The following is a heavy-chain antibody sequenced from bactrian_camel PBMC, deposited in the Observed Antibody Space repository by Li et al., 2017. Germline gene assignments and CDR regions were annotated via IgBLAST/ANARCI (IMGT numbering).Heavy chain of an antibody. V-gene: IGHV3S31*01. Sequence: VQLVESGGGLVQPGGSLRLSCAASGFAFSSTYMSWVRQAPGEGPEWVSTVSSGGVTTLYGGSVKGRAIISRDNAKNTLYLKMNSLKTEDTAVYYCATAPSEWYGYNWFNYWGQGTQVTVS. CDR1: GFAFSSTY. D-gene: IGHD2*01. J-gene: IGHJ4*01. CDR2: VSSGGVTT. CDR3: ATAPSEWYGYNWFNY.